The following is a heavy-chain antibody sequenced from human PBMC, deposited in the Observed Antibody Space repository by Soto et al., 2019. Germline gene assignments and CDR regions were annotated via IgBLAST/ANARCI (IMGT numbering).Heavy chain of an antibody. Sequence: GGSLILSCAASGRTFITYSMSWVRQAPGKGLEWVSSISSSSNYIYYADSLKGRFTISRDNAKHSLYLQMNSLRAEDTAVYYCARGAGGIQPLDYWGQGTLVTVS. J-gene: IGHJ4*02. CDR2: ISSSSNYI. V-gene: IGHV3-21*01. D-gene: IGHD5-18*01. CDR1: GRTFITYS. CDR3: ARGAGGIQPLDY.